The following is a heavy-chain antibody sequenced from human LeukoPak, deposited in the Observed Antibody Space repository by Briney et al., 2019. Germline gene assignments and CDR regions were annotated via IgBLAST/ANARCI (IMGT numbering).Heavy chain of an antibody. CDR2: INAGNGNT. CDR3: ARGSPLRFDPRGLDP. Sequence: GASVKVSCKASGYTFTSYAMHWVRQAPGQRLEWMGWINAGNGNTKYSREFQGRVTITRDTSASTAYMELSSLRSEDMAVYYCARGSPLRFDPRGLDPWGQGTLVTVSS. D-gene: IGHD3-3*01. CDR1: GYTFTSYA. J-gene: IGHJ5*02. V-gene: IGHV1-3*03.